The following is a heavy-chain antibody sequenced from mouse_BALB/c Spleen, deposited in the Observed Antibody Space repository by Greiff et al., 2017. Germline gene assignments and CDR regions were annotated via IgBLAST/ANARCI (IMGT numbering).Heavy chain of an antibody. J-gene: IGHJ2*01. D-gene: IGHD1-2*01. CDR1: GFTFTDYY. CDR2: IRNKANGYTT. Sequence: EVQRVESGGGLVQPGGSLRLSCATSGFTFTDYYMSWVRQPPGKALEWLGFIRNKANGYTTEYSASVKGRFTISRDNSQSILYLQMNTLRAEDSATYYCARDERRLRYFDYWGQGTTLTVSS. V-gene: IGHV7-3*02. CDR3: ARDERRLRYFDY.